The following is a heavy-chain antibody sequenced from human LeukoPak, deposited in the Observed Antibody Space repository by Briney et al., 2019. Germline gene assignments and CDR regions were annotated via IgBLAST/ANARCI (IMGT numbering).Heavy chain of an antibody. V-gene: IGHV3-11*01. Sequence: GGSLRLSCAASGFAFSDYCMSWIRQAPGKGLEWVSYISSSGSTIYYADSVKGRFTISRDNAKNSLYLQMNSLRAEDTAMYYCARVTLTSANFDYWGQGTLVTVSS. CDR1: GFAFSDYC. CDR2: ISSSGSTI. CDR3: ARVTLTSANFDY. J-gene: IGHJ4*02.